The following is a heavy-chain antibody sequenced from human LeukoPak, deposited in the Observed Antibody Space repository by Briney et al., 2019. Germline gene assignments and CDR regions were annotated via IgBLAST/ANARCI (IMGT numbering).Heavy chain of an antibody. CDR2: INWNGGST. D-gene: IGHD3-22*01. CDR3: ARAVWDSSGYYYDY. V-gene: IGHV3-20*04. Sequence: GGSLRLSCAASGFTFDDYGMSWVRQAPGKGLEWVSGINWNGGSTAYADSVKGRFTISRDNAKNSLYLQMNSLRAEDTAVYYCARAVWDSSGYYYDYWGQGTLVTVSS. CDR1: GFTFDDYG. J-gene: IGHJ4*02.